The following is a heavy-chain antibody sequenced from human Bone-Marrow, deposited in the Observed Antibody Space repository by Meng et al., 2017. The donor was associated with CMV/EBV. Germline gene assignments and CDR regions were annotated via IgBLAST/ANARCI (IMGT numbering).Heavy chain of an antibody. CDR3: AMGLDDFWRGDGMDV. CDR1: GFTFSSYA. V-gene: IGHV3-23*03. D-gene: IGHD3-3*01. CDR2: IYSGGSST. J-gene: IGHJ6*02. Sequence: GGSLRLSCSASGFTFSSYAMHWVRQAPGKGLEWVSVIYSGGSSTYYADSVKGRFTISRDNSKTTLYLQMNILSAENTVVYYCAMGLDDFWRGDGMDVWGQGTTVTVSS.